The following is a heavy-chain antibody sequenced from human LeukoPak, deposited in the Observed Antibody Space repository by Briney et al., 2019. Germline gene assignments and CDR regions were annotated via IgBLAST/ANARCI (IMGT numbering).Heavy chain of an antibody. D-gene: IGHD3-10*01. J-gene: IGHJ4*02. CDR1: DGSFSGYY. CDR2: INHSGST. Sequence: PSETLSLTCAVYDGSFSGYYWSWIRQPPGKGLEWIGEINHSGSTNYNPSLKSRVTISVDTSKNQFSLKLSSVTAADTAVYYCARGLALLWFGYYFDYWGQGTLVTVSS. V-gene: IGHV4-34*01. CDR3: ARGLALLWFGYYFDY.